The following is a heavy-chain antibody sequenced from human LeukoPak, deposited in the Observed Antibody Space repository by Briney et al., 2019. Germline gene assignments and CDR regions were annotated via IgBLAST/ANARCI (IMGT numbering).Heavy chain of an antibody. CDR3: ARLKMGAYFDL. J-gene: IGHJ2*01. CDR1: AGSITTYY. Sequence: SETLSLTCPVSAGSITTYYWSWIRQPPGKGLEWVGYIFYTGGTSFSPSLKSRVTISLDTSENQFSLKLSSVTAADTAVYYCARLKMGAYFDLWGRGTLVTVSS. V-gene: IGHV4-59*08. D-gene: IGHD3-16*01. CDR2: IFYTGGT.